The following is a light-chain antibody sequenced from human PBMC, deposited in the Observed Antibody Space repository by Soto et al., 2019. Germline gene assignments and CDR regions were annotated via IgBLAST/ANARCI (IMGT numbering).Light chain of an antibody. V-gene: IGKV3-20*01. Sequence: EIVLTQSPGTLSLSPGESATLSCRASQSVSSIYFAWYQQKHGQAPRLLIYGASSRATGIPDRFSGSGSETYFTLTISKLEPEDFAVYYCQQYGSSPPFTFGEGTKLEIK. CDR1: QSVSSIY. J-gene: IGKJ4*01. CDR2: GAS. CDR3: QQYGSSPPFT.